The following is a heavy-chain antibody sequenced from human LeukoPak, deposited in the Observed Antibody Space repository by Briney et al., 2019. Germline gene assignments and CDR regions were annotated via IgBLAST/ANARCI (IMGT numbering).Heavy chain of an antibody. V-gene: IGHV3-66*01. CDR2: IYSGGST. CDR3: ASSENYDYVWGP. Sequence: GGSLRLSCAASGFTVSSNYMSWVRQAPGKGLEWVSVIYSGGSTYYAGSVKGRFTISRDNSKNTLYLQMNSLRAEDTAVYYCASSENYDYVWGPWGQGTLVTVSS. CDR1: GFTVSSNY. D-gene: IGHD3-16*01. J-gene: IGHJ5*02.